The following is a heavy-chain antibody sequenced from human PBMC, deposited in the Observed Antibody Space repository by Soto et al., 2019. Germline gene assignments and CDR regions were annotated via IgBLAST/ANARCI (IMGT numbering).Heavy chain of an antibody. CDR1: GFIFSDYA. J-gene: IGHJ3*01. Sequence: EAELVESGGGLVQPGGSLTLSCAASGFIFSDYAVDWVRQAPGRGPEWISYISGGGTTIYYAASVKGRFTISRDDAKKSLYLHMNNLRVDDTAIYFCVKEYCTGGTCFDAFELWGQVTVVTVSS. D-gene: IGHD2-8*02. V-gene: IGHV3-48*03. CDR2: ISGGGTTI. CDR3: VKEYCTGGTCFDAFEL.